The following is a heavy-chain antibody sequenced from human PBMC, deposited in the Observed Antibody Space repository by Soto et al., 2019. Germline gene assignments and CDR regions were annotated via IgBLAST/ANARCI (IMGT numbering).Heavy chain of an antibody. CDR2: ISGSGSNP. D-gene: IGHD4-17*01. CDR3: AKTASMTIRDGFDH. V-gene: IGHV3-23*01. Sequence: EVQVLESGGGLVQPGGSLRLSCAASGFTFSSYAMSWVRQAPGQGLEWVSAISGSGSNPYYADSVKGRFTISRDNCKNTLYLQMNSLRAEDTALYDCAKTASMTIRDGFDHWGQGTLVTVSS. CDR1: GFTFSSYA. J-gene: IGHJ4*02.